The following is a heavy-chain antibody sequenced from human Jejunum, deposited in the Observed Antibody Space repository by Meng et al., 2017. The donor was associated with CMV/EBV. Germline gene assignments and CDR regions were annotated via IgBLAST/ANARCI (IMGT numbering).Heavy chain of an antibody. D-gene: IGHD3-10*01. Sequence: GFTFSSYNMTWVRQAPGKGLEWVSSISGNSNYIFYRDSVEGRFTISRDNAKNSLFLQMNSLRAEDSAVYYCARDMVWGDPNSFDAWGQGTLVTVSS. V-gene: IGHV3-21*01. J-gene: IGHJ5*02. CDR3: ARDMVWGDPNSFDA. CDR1: GFTFSSYN. CDR2: ISGNSNYI.